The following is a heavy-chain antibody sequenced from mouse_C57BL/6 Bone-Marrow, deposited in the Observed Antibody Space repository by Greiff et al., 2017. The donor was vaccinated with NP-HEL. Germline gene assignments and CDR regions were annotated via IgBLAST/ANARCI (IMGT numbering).Heavy chain of an antibody. V-gene: IGHV1-64*01. J-gene: IGHJ3*01. D-gene: IGHD2-5*01. Sequence: VQLQQPGAELVKPGASVKLSCKASGYTFTSYWMHWVKQRPGQGLEWIGMIHPNSGSTNYNEKLKSKATLTVDKSSSTAYMQLSSLTSEDSAVYYCSIYYSNRAWFAYWGQGTLVTVSA. CDR2: IHPNSGST. CDR1: GYTFTSYW. CDR3: SIYYSNRAWFAY.